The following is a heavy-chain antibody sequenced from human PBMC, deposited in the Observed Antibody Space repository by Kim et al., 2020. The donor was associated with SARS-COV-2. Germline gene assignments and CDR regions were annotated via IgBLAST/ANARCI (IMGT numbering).Heavy chain of an antibody. J-gene: IGHJ4*02. V-gene: IGHV3-30*01. Sequence: ADSVKGRVTISRDNSKNTRYLQMNSLRAEDTAVYYCARDRRVATSSLPRRWGQGTLVTVSS. D-gene: IGHD5-12*01. CDR3: ARDRRVATSSLPRR.